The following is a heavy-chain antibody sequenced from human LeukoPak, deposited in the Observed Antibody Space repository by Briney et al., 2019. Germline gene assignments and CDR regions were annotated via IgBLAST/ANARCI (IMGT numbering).Heavy chain of an antibody. CDR1: GGSISSGGYY. D-gene: IGHD3-22*01. Sequence: SETLSLTCTVSGGSISSGGYYWSWIRQHPGKGLEWIGYIYYSGSTYYNPSLKSRVTISADTSKNQFSLKLSSVTAADTAVYYCARGHCYDCSGYHGALDDWGQGTLVTVSS. CDR3: ARGHCYDCSGYHGALDD. J-gene: IGHJ4*02. CDR2: IYYSGST. V-gene: IGHV4-31*03.